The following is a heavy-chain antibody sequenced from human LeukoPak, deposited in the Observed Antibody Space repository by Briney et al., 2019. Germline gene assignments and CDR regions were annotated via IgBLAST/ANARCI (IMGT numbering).Heavy chain of an antibody. D-gene: IGHD5-24*01. CDR3: ARARDGYNSWNFDY. V-gene: IGHV1-69*05. Sequence: GSSVKVSCKASGGTFSSYAISWVRQAPGQGLEWMGRIIPIFGTANYAQKFQGRVAITTDESTSTAYMELSSLRSEDMAVYYCARARDGYNSWNFDYWGQGTLVTVSS. CDR2: IIPIFGTA. CDR1: GGTFSSYA. J-gene: IGHJ4*01.